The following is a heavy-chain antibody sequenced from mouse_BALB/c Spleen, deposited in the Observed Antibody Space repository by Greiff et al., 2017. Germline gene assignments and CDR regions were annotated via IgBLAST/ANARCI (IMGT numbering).Heavy chain of an antibody. CDR2: IYPGDGDT. J-gene: IGHJ3*01. Sequence: QVQLQQSGAELVRPGSSVKISCKASGYAFSSYWMNWVKQRPGQGLEWIGQIYPGDGDTNYNGKFKGKATLTADKSSSTAYMQLSSLTSEDSAVYFCARDDYDEPWFAYWGQGTLVTVSA. D-gene: IGHD2-4*01. CDR1: GYAFSSYW. CDR3: ARDDYDEPWFAY. V-gene: IGHV1-80*01.